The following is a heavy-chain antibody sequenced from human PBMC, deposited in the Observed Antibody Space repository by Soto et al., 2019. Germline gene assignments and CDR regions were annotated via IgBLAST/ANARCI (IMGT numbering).Heavy chain of an antibody. J-gene: IGHJ4*02. CDR1: GGSISSGGYY. V-gene: IGHV4-61*08. Sequence: SETLSLTCAVSGGSISSGGYYWSWIRQPPGKGLEWIGYIYYSGSTNYNPSLKSRVTISVDTSKNQFSLKLSSVTAADTAVYYCANYPTTVTSDYWGQGTLVTVSS. CDR3: ANYPTTVTSDY. CDR2: IYYSGST. D-gene: IGHD4-17*01.